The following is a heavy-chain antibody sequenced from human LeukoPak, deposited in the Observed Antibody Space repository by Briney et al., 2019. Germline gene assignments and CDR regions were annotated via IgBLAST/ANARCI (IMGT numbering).Heavy chain of an antibody. CDR1: GFTFSTYW. D-gene: IGHD6-13*01. V-gene: IGHV3-7*01. Sequence: GGSLRLSCVGSGFTFSTYWKSWVRQAPGKGLEWVANIMQDGSEKNYVDSVKGRFTISRDNAKNSLYLQMNSLRAEDTAVYYCAREVYSSSRPADAFDIWGQGTVVTVSS. CDR2: IMQDGSEK. J-gene: IGHJ3*02. CDR3: AREVYSSSRPADAFDI.